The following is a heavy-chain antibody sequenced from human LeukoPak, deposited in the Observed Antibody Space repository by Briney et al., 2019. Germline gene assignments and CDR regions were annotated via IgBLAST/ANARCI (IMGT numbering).Heavy chain of an antibody. V-gene: IGHV1-46*01. D-gene: IGHD3-22*01. J-gene: IGHJ4*02. CDR1: GYTFTSYY. Sequence: ASVKVSCKASGYTFTSYYMHWVRQAPGQGLEWMGIINPSGGSTSYAQKFQDRVTMTRDTSTSTVYMELSSLRSEDTAVYYCARGGPYYYDSSGLEAWYYFDYWGQGTLVTVSS. CDR2: INPSGGST. CDR3: ARGGPYYYDSSGLEAWYYFDY.